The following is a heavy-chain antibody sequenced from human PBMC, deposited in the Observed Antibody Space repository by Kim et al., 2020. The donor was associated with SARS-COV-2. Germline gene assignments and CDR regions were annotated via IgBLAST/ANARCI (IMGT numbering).Heavy chain of an antibody. CDR3: ARGIVATVFDY. CDR2: T. V-gene: IGHV1-18*01. J-gene: IGHJ4*02. Sequence: TNYAQKLQGRVTMTTDTSTSTAYMELRSLRSDDTAVYYCARGIVATVFDYWGQGTLVTVSS. D-gene: IGHD5-12*01.